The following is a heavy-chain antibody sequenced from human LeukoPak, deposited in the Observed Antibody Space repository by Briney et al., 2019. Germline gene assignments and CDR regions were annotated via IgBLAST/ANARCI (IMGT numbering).Heavy chain of an antibody. V-gene: IGHV1-18*01. D-gene: IGHD5-12*01. Sequence: ASVKVSCKASGYTFTSYGISWVRQAPGQGLEWMGWISAYNGNTNYAQKLQGRVTMTTDTSTSTAYMELRSLRSDDTAVYYRARNLIVAGAFDIWGQGTMVTVSS. CDR2: ISAYNGNT. CDR1: GYTFTSYG. J-gene: IGHJ3*02. CDR3: ARNLIVAGAFDI.